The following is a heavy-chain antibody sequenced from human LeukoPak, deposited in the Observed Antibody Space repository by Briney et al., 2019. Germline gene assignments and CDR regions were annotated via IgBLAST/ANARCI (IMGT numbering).Heavy chain of an antibody. CDR1: GFTFSSSE. V-gene: IGHV3-48*03. CDR2: ISYRVSTI. Sequence: GGSLRLSCAASGFTFSSSELNWARQAPGKGLEWVSYISYRVSTIYYADSVKGRFTISRDNAKNSLYLQMNSLRAEDTAVYYCARTCSGGSCYGWFDPWGQGTLVTVSS. CDR3: ARTCSGGSCYGWFDP. J-gene: IGHJ5*02. D-gene: IGHD2-15*01.